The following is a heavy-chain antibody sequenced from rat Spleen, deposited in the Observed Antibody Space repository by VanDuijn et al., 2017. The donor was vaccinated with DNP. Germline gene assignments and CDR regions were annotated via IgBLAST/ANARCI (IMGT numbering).Heavy chain of an antibody. CDR2: INKDSRTI. D-gene: IGHD2-2*01. V-gene: IGHV4-2*01. CDR1: GFNFNDYW. Sequence: EVKLVESGGGLVQPGRSLKLSCAASGFNFNDYWMGWVRQAPGKGLEWIGEINKDSRTIDYSPSLKDKFIISRDTVQNTLLLQGIKVGSEDTAIYYCTTGGYLRDWYFEFWGQGVMVTVSS. CDR3: TTGGYLRDWYFEF. J-gene: IGHJ2*01.